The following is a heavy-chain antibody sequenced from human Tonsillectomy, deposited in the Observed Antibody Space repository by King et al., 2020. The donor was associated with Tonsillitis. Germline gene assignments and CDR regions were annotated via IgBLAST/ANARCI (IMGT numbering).Heavy chain of an antibody. J-gene: IGHJ6*02. Sequence: VQLVESGGGVVQPGGSLRLSCAASGFTFSSYGMHWVRQAPGKGLEWVAFIRYDGSNKYYADSVKGRFTISRDNSKNTLYLQMNSLRAEDTAVYYCAKVRLAIVATITYYYYGMDVWGQGTTVTVSS. CDR1: GFTFSSYG. CDR2: IRYDGSNK. D-gene: IGHD5-12*01. V-gene: IGHV3-30*02. CDR3: AKVRLAIVATITYYYYGMDV.